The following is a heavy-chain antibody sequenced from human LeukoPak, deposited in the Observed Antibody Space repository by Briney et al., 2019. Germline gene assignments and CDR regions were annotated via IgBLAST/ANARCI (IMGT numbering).Heavy chain of an antibody. CDR3: TTGARRITMVRGVPIVDY. CDR1: GFTFSNAW. J-gene: IGHJ4*02. Sequence: GGSLRLSCAASGFTFSNAWMSWVRQAPGKGLEWVGRIKSKTDGGTTDYAAPVKGRFTISRDDSKNTLYLQMNSLKTEDTAVYCCTTGARRITMVRGVPIVDYWGQGTLVTVSS. D-gene: IGHD3-10*01. V-gene: IGHV3-15*01. CDR2: IKSKTDGGTT.